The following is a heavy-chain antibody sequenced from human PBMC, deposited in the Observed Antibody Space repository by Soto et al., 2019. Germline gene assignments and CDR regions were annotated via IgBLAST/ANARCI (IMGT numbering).Heavy chain of an antibody. J-gene: IGHJ6*02. CDR3: AMAVTWGLDV. Sequence: EVQLVESGGGLVQPGGSLRLSCAASGFTFSLYSMSWVRQAPGKGLEWVSYISRSSTGIHYADSVKGRFTISRDDATKSMHLQMNRLRGGDTDVYYCAMAVTWGLDVWGHGTTVSISS. D-gene: IGHD3-10*01. CDR2: ISRSSTGI. V-gene: IGHV3-48*01. CDR1: GFTFSLYS.